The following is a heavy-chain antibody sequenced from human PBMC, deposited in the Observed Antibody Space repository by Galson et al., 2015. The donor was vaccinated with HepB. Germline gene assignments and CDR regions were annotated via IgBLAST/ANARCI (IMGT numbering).Heavy chain of an antibody. CDR3: TTMLGYSSGWYVYYYYMDV. CDR1: GFTFSNAW. D-gene: IGHD6-19*01. V-gene: IGHV3-15*01. Sequence: SLRLSCAASGFTFSNAWMSWVRQAPGKGLEWVGRIKSKTDGGTTDYAAPVKGRFTISRDDSKNTLYLQMNSLKTEDTAVYYCTTMLGYSSGWYVYYYYMDVWGKGTTVTVSS. J-gene: IGHJ6*03. CDR2: IKSKTDGGTT.